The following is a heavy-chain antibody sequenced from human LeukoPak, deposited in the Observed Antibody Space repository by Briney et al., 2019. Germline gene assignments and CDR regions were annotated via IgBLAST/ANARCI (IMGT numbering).Heavy chain of an antibody. Sequence: GGSLRLSCAASGFTVSSNYMSWVRQAPGKGLEWVSVIYSGGSTYYADSVKGRFTISRDNSKNTLYLQMNSLRAEDTAVYYCARARGPVGKNWFDPWGQGTLVTVSS. D-gene: IGHD1-26*01. CDR1: GFTVSSNY. V-gene: IGHV3-66*01. J-gene: IGHJ5*02. CDR2: IYSGGST. CDR3: ARARGPVGKNWFDP.